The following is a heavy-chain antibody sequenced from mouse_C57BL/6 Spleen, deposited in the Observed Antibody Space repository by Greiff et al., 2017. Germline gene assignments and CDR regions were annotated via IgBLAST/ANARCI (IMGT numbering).Heavy chain of an antibody. CDR3: SRRGYYYAMDD. CDR2: INPNTGGT. Sequence: EVQLQQSGPELAKPGASVKIPCKASGYTFTDYDIDWVKQSHGKSLEWIGDINPNTGGTIYNQKFTGKATLTVDTSSRTAYMELRRLISEDAAVDYCSRRGYYYAMDDWGQGTSVTVSS. CDR1: GYTFTDYD. V-gene: IGHV1-18*01. D-gene: IGHD3-1*01. J-gene: IGHJ4*01.